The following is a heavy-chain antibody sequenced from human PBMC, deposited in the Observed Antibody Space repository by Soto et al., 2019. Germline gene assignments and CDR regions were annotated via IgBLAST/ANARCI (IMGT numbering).Heavy chain of an antibody. V-gene: IGHV1-69*06. Sequence: SVKVSCKASGGTFSSYAISWVRQAPGQGLEWMGGIIPIFDTANYAQKFQDRVTITADKSTSTAYMELSSLRSEDTAVYYCATGGGCSSTSCYPPYYYYGMDVWGQGTTVTVSS. CDR2: IIPIFDTA. J-gene: IGHJ6*02. CDR1: GGTFSSYA. CDR3: ATGGGCSSTSCYPPYYYYGMDV. D-gene: IGHD2-2*01.